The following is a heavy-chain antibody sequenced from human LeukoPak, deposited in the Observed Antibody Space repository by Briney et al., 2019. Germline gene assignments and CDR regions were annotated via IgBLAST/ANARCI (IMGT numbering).Heavy chain of an antibody. CDR2: IRYDGSNK. CDR1: GFTFSSYG. Sequence: PGGSLRLSCAASGFTFSSYGMHWVRQAPGKGLEWVAFIRYDGSNKYYADSVKGRFTISGDNSKNTLYLQMSSLRAEDTAVYYCAKTYYYGSGSYRISSYYYYYMDVWGKGTTVTVSS. CDR3: AKTYYYGSGSYRISSYYYYYMDV. D-gene: IGHD3-10*01. J-gene: IGHJ6*03. V-gene: IGHV3-30*02.